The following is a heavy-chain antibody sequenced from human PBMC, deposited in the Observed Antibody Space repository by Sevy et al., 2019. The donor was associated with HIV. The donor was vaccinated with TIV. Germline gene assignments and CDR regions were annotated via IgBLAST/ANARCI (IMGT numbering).Heavy chain of an antibody. CDR2: ISGSGATT. Sequence: GGSLRLSCAASGFSFSGYAMSWVRQAPGKGLEWVSSISGSGATTYYADSVKGRFTISRDNSKNTVYVQVNSLRAEDTAVYYCAKGVKGYNYYYLDNWGQGTLVTVSS. J-gene: IGHJ4*02. D-gene: IGHD1-1*01. V-gene: IGHV3-23*01. CDR1: GFSFSGYA. CDR3: AKGVKGYNYYYLDN.